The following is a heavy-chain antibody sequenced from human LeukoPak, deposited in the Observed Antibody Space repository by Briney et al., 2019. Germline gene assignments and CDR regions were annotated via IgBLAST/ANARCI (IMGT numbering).Heavy chain of an antibody. CDR3: ARGNYDYVWGGIDN. Sequence: KTSETLSLTCTVSSGSISSSSYYWGWIRQPPGKGLEWIGSIYYSGSTYYNSSLKSRVTISIDTSKNQFSLKLSSVTAADTALYFCARGNYDYVWGGIDNWGQGTLVTVS. D-gene: IGHD3-16*01. V-gene: IGHV4-39*01. CDR1: SGSISSSSYY. CDR2: IYYSGST. J-gene: IGHJ4*02.